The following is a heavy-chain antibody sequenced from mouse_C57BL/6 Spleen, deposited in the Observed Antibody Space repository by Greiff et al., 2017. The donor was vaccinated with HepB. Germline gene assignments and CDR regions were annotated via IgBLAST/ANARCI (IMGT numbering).Heavy chain of an antibody. CDR2: ITPNYGTT. V-gene: IGHV1-39*01. D-gene: IGHD6-5*01. J-gene: IGHJ4*01. Sequence: EVQLQQSGPELVKPGASVKISCKASGYSFTDYNMNWVKQSNGKSLEWIGVITPNYGTTSYNKKFKGKATLTVDPFSSTAYMQLNSLTSEDSAVYYCARFSYPSGDMDYWGTGTSVTVSS. CDR1: GYSFTDYN. CDR3: ARFSYPSGDMDY.